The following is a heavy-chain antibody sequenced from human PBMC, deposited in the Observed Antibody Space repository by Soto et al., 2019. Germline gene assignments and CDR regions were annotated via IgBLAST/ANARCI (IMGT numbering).Heavy chain of an antibody. D-gene: IGHD6-13*01. CDR3: AYSIAGTGHFDY. CDR2: VSSDGSNK. J-gene: IGHJ4*02. Sequence: QVQLVESGGGVVQPGRSLRLSCEASGFIFSNNAFHWVRQAPGKGLEWVAVVSSDGSNKCYPDAVQGRFTISRDNSKNTLFLQLNNMRAEDTDVYYCAYSIAGTGHFDYWGQGALVTVSS. V-gene: IGHV3-30-3*01. CDR1: GFIFSNNA.